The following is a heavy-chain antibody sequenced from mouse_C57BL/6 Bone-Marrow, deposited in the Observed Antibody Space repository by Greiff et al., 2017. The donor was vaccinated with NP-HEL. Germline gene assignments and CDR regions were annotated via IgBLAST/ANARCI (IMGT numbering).Heavy chain of an antibody. J-gene: IGHJ4*01. CDR3: ARRSYGSTLYYYAMDY. Sequence: EVKLMESGGDLVKPGGSLKLSCAASGFTFSSYGMSWVRQTPDKRLEWVATISSGGSYTYYPDSVKGRFTISRDNAKNTLYLQMSSLKSEDTAMYYCARRSYGSTLYYYAMDYWGQGTSVTVSS. CDR2: ISSGGSYT. CDR1: GFTFSSYG. D-gene: IGHD1-1*01. V-gene: IGHV5-6*02.